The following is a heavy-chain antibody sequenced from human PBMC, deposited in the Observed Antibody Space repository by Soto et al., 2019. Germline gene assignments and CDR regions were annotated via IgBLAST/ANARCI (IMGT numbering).Heavy chain of an antibody. V-gene: IGHV4-31*03. Sequence: SETLSLTCTVSGGYISSGGNYWSCIRQHPGKGLEWIGYIYNNRRTYYNPSLKSRLTMSMDTSRNQFSLKLSYVTAADTAVYYCVRDQSGNYYFDSWGQGTLVTVSS. J-gene: IGHJ4*02. CDR1: GGYISSGGNY. D-gene: IGHD3-3*01. CDR3: VRDQSGNYYFDS. CDR2: IYNNRRT.